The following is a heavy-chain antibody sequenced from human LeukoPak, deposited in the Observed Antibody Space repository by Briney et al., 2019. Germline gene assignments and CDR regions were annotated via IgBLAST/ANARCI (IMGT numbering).Heavy chain of an antibody. CDR2: IYHSGST. CDR3: ARGGMIEDKDDAFDI. Sequence: SETLSLTCTVPGGSISSGYYWGWIRQPPGKGLEWIGSIYHSGSTYYNPSLKSRVTISVDTSKNQFSLKLSSVTAADTAVYYCARGGMIEDKDDAFDIWGQGTMVTVSS. J-gene: IGHJ3*02. D-gene: IGHD3-22*01. V-gene: IGHV4-38-2*02. CDR1: GGSISSGYY.